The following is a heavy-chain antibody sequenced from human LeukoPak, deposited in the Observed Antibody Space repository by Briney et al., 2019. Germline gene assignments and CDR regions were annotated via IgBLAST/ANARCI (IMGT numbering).Heavy chain of an antibody. D-gene: IGHD3-16*01. Sequence: GASVKVSCKASGYTFTSYDINWVRQATGQGLEWMGWMNPNSGNTGYAQKFQGRVTMTRNTSISTAYMELSSLRSEDTAVYYCARMITFGGVRSDYGMDVWGQGTTVTVSS. CDR3: ARMITFGGVRSDYGMDV. CDR1: GYTFTSYD. CDR2: MNPNSGNT. V-gene: IGHV1-8*01. J-gene: IGHJ6*02.